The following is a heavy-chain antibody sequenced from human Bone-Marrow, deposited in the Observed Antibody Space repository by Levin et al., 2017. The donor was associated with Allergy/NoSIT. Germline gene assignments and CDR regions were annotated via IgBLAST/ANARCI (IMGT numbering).Heavy chain of an antibody. J-gene: IGHJ6*02. CDR1: GFTFSLYD. Sequence: ASVKVSCAVSGFTFSLYDMHWVRQETGKGLEWISGIGTASDTYYIESVRGRFTIYRDNGENSLYLLMNSLRPEDTAVYYCVRGGPDYYHYGLDFWGQGTTVTVSS. V-gene: IGHV3-13*01. CDR2: IGTASDT. CDR3: VRGGPDYYHYGLDF.